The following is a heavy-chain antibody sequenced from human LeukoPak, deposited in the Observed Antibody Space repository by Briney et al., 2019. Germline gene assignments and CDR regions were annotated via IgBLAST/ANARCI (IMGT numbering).Heavy chain of an antibody. D-gene: IGHD1/OR15-1a*01. J-gene: IGHJ4*02. V-gene: IGHV3-9*01. CDR2: ISWNSGIF. CDR3: AKGSKTSIEQ. Sequence: PGGSLRLSCAASGFKFDDYAMHWVRQAPGKGLEWVAGISWNSGIFGYADSVKGRLTISRDNAQKSLYLQMNSLRGADTAFYYCAKGSKTSIEQWGQGTLVTVSS. CDR1: GFKFDDYA.